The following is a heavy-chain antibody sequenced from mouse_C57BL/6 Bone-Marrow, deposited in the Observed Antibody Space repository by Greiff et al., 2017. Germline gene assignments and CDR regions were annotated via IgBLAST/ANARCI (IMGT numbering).Heavy chain of an antibody. CDR2: IDPEAGET. CDR1: GYNIKDYY. J-gene: IGHJ4*01. V-gene: IGHV14-2*01. CDR3: AKRLRVIDY. D-gene: IGHD2-12*01. Sequence: FQLQQSGAELVKPGASVKLSCTASGYNIKDYYMHWVKQRTEQGLEWIGRIDPEAGETKYDPKFQGQATITADPSSNTAYMKLSSLTSEDTAVYYCAKRLRVIDYWGQGTSVTVSS.